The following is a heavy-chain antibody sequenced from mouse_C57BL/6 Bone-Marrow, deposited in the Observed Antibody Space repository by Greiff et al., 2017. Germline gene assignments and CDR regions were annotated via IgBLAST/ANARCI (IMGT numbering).Heavy chain of an antibody. Sequence: VQLQQPGAELVMPGASVKLSCKASGYTFTSYWMHWVKQRPGQGLEWIGEIDPSDSYTNYNQKFKGKSTLTVDESSSTAYMQRSSLTSEDSAVYYCARRPFYYYGSSAYDCDYWGKGTTLAVSA. D-gene: IGHD1-1*01. J-gene: IGHJ2*01. CDR2: IDPSDSYT. CDR3: ARRPFYYYGSSAYDCDY. V-gene: IGHV1-69*01. CDR1: GYTFTSYW.